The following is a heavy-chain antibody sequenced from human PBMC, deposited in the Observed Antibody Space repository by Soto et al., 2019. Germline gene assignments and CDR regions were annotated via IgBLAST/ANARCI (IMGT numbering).Heavy chain of an antibody. CDR3: ATNGGYYDASGPKYFQY. V-gene: IGHV4-31*03. CDR1: GCSMSRGGYY. Sequence: TLYLTCTVSGCSMSRGGYYWSWIRQYPGKGLECIGYIYYSGSTNYNPSLRSRVAISLDTSKNQFSLKLTSVTAADTAVYYCATNGGYYDASGPKYFQYWGQGTVVTVSS. CDR2: IYYSGST. J-gene: IGHJ1*01. D-gene: IGHD3-22*01.